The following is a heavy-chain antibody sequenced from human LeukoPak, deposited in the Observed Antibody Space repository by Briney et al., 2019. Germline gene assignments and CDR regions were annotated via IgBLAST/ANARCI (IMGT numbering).Heavy chain of an antibody. J-gene: IGHJ5*02. Sequence: PSETLSLTWTVSGDSISSSRSYWGWIRQPPGKGLEWIGSIYYSGSTYYNTSLKSRVTISVDTSKNQFSLKLSSVTAADTAVYYCARHRAPLRYFAWSPPSGWFDPWGQGTLVTVSS. CDR1: GDSISSSRSY. CDR2: IYYSGST. V-gene: IGHV4-39*01. D-gene: IGHD3-9*01. CDR3: ARHRAPLRYFAWSPPSGWFDP.